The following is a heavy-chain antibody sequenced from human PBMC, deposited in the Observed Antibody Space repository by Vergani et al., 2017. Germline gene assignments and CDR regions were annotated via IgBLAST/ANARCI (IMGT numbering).Heavy chain of an antibody. D-gene: IGHD3-3*01. Sequence: EVQLVESGGGLVQPGGSLRLSCAASGFTFSSYEMNWVRQAPGKGLEWVSYISSSGSTIYYADSVKGRFTISRDNAKNSLYLQMNSLRAKATAVYYCAXDLTIITIFGVTSGYYYGMDVWGQGTTVTVSS. J-gene: IGHJ6*02. CDR2: ISSSGSTI. V-gene: IGHV3-48*03. CDR3: AXDLTIITIFGVTSGYYYGMDV. CDR1: GFTFSSYE.